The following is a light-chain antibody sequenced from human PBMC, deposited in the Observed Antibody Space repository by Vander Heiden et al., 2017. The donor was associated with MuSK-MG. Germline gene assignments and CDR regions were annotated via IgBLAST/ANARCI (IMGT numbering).Light chain of an antibody. V-gene: IGKV1-5*01. CDR2: DAS. Sequence: DIQMTQSPSTLSASVGDRVTITCRASQSISCWLAWYQQKPGKAPKLLIYDASSLESGVPSRFSGSGSGTEFTLTISSLQPDDFATYYCQQDNSYPGTFGQGTKVEIK. CDR3: QQDNSYPGT. CDR1: QSISCW. J-gene: IGKJ1*01.